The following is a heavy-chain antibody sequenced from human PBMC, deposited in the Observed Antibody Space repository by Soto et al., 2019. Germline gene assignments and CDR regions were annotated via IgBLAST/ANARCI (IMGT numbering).Heavy chain of an antibody. J-gene: IGHJ3*02. CDR3: ARENNVLPGGYFDI. CDR2: IYHSGST. CDR1: GGSISSGCYS. Sequence: SETLSLTCAVSGGSISSGCYSWSWIRQPPGKGLEWIGYIYHSGSTYYNPSLKSRVTISVDRSKNQFSLKLSSVTAADTAVYYCARENNVLPGGYFDIWGQGTMVTVSS. V-gene: IGHV4-30-2*01. D-gene: IGHD3-10*01.